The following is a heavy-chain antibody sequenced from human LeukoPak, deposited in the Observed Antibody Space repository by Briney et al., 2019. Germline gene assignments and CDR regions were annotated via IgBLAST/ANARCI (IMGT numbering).Heavy chain of an antibody. CDR3: ARGGAYYYYGMDV. CDR1: GFTFSSYG. V-gene: IGHV3-7*04. CDR2: IKQDGSEK. J-gene: IGHJ6*02. D-gene: IGHD1-26*01. Sequence: GMSLRLSCAASGFTFSSYGMSWVRQAPGKGLEWVAKIKQDGSEKYYVDSVKGRFTISRDNAKNSLYLQMNSLRAEDTAVYYCARGGAYYYYGMDVWGQGTTVTVSS.